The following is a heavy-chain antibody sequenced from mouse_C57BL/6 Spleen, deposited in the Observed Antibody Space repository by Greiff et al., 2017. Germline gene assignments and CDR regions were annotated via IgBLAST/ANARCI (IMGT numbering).Heavy chain of an antibody. CDR3: ARGDYGNYLYYAMDY. V-gene: IGHV3-6*01. D-gene: IGHD2-1*01. Sequence: EVKLVESGPGLVKPSQSLSLTCSVTGYSITSGYYWNWIRQFPGNKLEWMGYISYDGSNNYNPSLKNRISITRDTSKNQFFLKLNSVTTEDTATYYCARGDYGNYLYYAMDYWGQGTSVTVSS. CDR1: GYSITSGYY. CDR2: ISYDGSN. J-gene: IGHJ4*01.